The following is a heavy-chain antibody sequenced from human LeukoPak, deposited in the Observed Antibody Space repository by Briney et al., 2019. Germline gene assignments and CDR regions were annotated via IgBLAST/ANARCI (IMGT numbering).Heavy chain of an antibody. J-gene: IGHJ4*02. CDR3: ARTGRLQYGDYVAFDY. CDR1: GFTFSAHW. CDR2: IKEDGSEK. D-gene: IGHD4-17*01. V-gene: IGHV3-7*03. Sequence: GGSLRLSCAASGFTFSAHWMTWVRQAPGKGLEWVANIKEDGSEKYYVDSVKGRFTFSRDNAKNSLYLQMNSLRAEDTAVYYCARTGRLQYGDYVAFDYWGQGTLVTVSS.